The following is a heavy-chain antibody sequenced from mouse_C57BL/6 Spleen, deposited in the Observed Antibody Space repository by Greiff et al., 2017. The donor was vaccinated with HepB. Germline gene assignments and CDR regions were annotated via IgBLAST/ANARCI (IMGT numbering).Heavy chain of an antibody. CDR3: TRNYYGSMYYFDY. J-gene: IGHJ2*01. D-gene: IGHD1-1*01. CDR1: GYTFTDYE. CDR2: IDPETGGT. Sequence: LVESGAELVRPGASVTLSCKASGYTFTDYEMHWVKQTPVHGLEWIGAIDPETGGTAYNQKFKGKAILTADKSSSTAYMELRSLTSEDSAVYYCTRNYYGSMYYFDYWGQGTTLTVSS. V-gene: IGHV1-15*01.